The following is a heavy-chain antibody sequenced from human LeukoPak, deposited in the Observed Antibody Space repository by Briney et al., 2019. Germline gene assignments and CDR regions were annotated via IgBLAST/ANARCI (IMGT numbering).Heavy chain of an antibody. CDR2: IWYDGSNK. V-gene: IGHV3-33*01. CDR1: GFTFSSYG. D-gene: IGHD4-17*01. J-gene: IGHJ4*02. Sequence: GGSLRLSCAASGFTFSSYGMRWVRQAPGKGLEWVAVIWYDGSNKYYADSVKGRFTISRDNSKNTLYLQMNSLRAEDTAVYYCASYGDYVDYWGQGTLVTVSS. CDR3: ASYGDYVDY.